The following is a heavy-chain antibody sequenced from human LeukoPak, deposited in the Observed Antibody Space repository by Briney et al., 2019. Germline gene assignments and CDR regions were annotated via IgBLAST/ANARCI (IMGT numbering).Heavy chain of an antibody. CDR2: IYYSGST. J-gene: IGHJ4*02. Sequence: SSETLSLTCTVSGGSISSYYWSWIRQPPGKGLEWIGYIYYSGSTNYNPSLKSRVTISVDTSKNQFSLKLSSVTAADTAVYYCARVYYYDSSGYSHTFDYWGQGTLATVSS. D-gene: IGHD3-22*01. V-gene: IGHV4-59*01. CDR3: ARVYYYDSSGYSHTFDY. CDR1: GGSISSYY.